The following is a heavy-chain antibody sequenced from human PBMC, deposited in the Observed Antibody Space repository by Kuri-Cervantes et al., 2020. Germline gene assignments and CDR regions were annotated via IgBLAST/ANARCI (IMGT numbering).Heavy chain of an antibody. CDR2: ISYDGSNK. CDR1: GFTFSSSA. Sequence: GESLKISCAASGFTFSSSAIHWVRQAPGKGLEWVAVISYDGSNKYYADSVKGRFTISRDNSKNTLYLQMNSLRAEDTAVYYCAKVSSGYWLFDYWGQGTLVTV. J-gene: IGHJ4*02. V-gene: IGHV3-30-3*01. CDR3: AKVSSGYWLFDY. D-gene: IGHD3-22*01.